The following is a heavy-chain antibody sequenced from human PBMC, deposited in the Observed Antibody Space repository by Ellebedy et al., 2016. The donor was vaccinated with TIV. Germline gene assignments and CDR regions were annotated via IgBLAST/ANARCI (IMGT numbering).Heavy chain of an antibody. CDR1: RFTFSSYS. CDR3: ARKILFYYGMDV. J-gene: IGHJ6*02. CDR2: ISSGSSII. V-gene: IGHV3-48*04. Sequence: GESLKISCAASRFTFSSYSMNWVRQAPGKGPEWVSYISSGSSIIYYADSVKGRFTISRDNAKNSLYLQMNSLRAEDTAVYYCARKILFYYGMDVWGQGTTVTVSS.